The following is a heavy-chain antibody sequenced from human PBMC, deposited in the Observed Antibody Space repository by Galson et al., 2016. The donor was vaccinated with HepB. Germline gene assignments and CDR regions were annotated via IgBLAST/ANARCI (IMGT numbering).Heavy chain of an antibody. CDR3: ASWAGGVAGYAAFDY. CDR1: GLTFSNYA. V-gene: IGHV3-30-3*01. J-gene: IGHJ4*02. CDR2: ISYDGSNN. D-gene: IGHD3-16*01. Sequence: SLRLSCAASGLTFSNYALHWVRQAPGKGLEWLSFISYDGSNNYYADSVKGRFTISRDDSKNTLYLQMNSLRPEDTAVYYCASWAGGVAGYAAFDYWGQGTLVTVSS.